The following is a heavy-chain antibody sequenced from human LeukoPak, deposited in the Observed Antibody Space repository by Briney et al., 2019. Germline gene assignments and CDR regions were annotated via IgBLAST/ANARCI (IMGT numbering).Heavy chain of an antibody. Sequence: TGGSLRLSCAAFGFTFSNYGMHWVRQAPGKGLEWISYISTSGSTIYYGDSVEGRFTISRDNAKNSLYLQMNSLRAEDTAVYYCGRGDYSSSWYLDHWGQGTLVTVSS. CDR2: ISTSGSTI. J-gene: IGHJ4*02. CDR1: GFTFSNYG. CDR3: GRGDYSSSWYLDH. D-gene: IGHD6-13*01. V-gene: IGHV3-48*04.